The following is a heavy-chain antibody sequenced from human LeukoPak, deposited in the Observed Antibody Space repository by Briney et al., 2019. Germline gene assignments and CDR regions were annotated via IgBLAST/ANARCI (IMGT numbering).Heavy chain of an antibody. CDR2: INEDWSVQ. Sequence: PGGSLRLSCVASGFIFSDFWMNWVRLVPPKGLEWVANINEDWSVQDYVGSLRVRLTTSRDNTKNSLFLLMDSVRVEDTAVYYCATRESSMARSHWGEGTLVSISS. D-gene: IGHD3-10*01. V-gene: IGHV3-7*01. CDR3: ATRESSMARSH. CDR1: GFIFSDFW. J-gene: IGHJ4*02.